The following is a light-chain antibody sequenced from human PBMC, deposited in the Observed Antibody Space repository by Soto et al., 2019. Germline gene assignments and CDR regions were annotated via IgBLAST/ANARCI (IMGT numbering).Light chain of an antibody. CDR3: CSYAGTYV. CDR1: ISDVGGYNY. V-gene: IGLV2-11*01. Sequence: QSLLTQPGSVSGSPGQSLTISCTGTISDVGGYNYVSWYQQHPGKAPKLMIYDVIKRPAGVPDRFSGSKSGNTASLTISGLQAEDEADYYCCSYAGTYVFGTGTKV. J-gene: IGLJ1*01. CDR2: DVI.